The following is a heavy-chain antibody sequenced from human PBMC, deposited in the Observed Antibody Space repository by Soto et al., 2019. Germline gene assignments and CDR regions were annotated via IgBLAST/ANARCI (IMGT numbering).Heavy chain of an antibody. J-gene: IGHJ6*02. CDR1: GFTFSSYG. Sequence: QVQLVESGGGVVQPGRSLRLSCAASGFTFSSYGMHWARQAPGKGLEWVAVIWYDGSNKYYADSVKGRFTISRDNSKNTLYLQMNSLRAEDTAVYYCARDPTKYIVVVVAEDYYGMDVWGQGTTVTVSS. CDR2: IWYDGSNK. V-gene: IGHV3-33*01. CDR3: ARDPTKYIVVVVAEDYYGMDV. D-gene: IGHD2-15*01.